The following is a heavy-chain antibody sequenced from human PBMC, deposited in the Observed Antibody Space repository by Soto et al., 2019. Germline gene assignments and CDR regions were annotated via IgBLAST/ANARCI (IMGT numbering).Heavy chain of an antibody. CDR2: IKSKGSGATI. CDR3: XXDWTFYHDNAV. J-gene: IGHJ3*01. V-gene: IGHV3-15*07. Sequence: EEQLVESGGGLVEPGGSLRLSCAGSGFKFSDAWMNWIRQAPGKGLEWVGRIKSKGSGATIDYAGPVKGRFIISRDDSXXXXXXXXXXXXXXXXXXXXXXXDWTFYHDNAVWGQGTMVTVSS. CDR1: GFKFSDAW. D-gene: IGHD3-16*01.